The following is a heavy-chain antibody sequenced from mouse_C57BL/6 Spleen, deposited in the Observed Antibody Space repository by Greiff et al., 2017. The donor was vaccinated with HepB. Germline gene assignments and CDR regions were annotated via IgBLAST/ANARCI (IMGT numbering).Heavy chain of an antibody. CDR3: ASSGTEEDAVDY. V-gene: IGHV5-17*01. J-gene: IGHJ4*01. Sequence: EVKLVESGGGLVKPGGSLKLSCVASGFTFSDYGMHWVRQAPEQGLEWVAYISSGSSTNYYADTVKGRFTISRVIAKNTLFLQMTSLRSEDTARYCCASSGTEEDAVDYWGQGTSVTVSS. CDR2: ISSGSSTN. D-gene: IGHD4-1*01. CDR1: GFTFSDYG.